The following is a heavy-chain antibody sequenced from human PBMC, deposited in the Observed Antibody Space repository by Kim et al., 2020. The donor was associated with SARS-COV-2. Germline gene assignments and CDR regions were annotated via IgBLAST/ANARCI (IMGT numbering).Heavy chain of an antibody. J-gene: IGHJ4*02. D-gene: IGHD1-26*01. CDR1: GFSFNTYG. V-gene: IGHV3-30*18. Sequence: GGSLRLSCAASGFSFNTYGMHWVRQSPGKGLEWVAVISYDGSKKYYVDSVKGRFTISRDNSKNTLYLQMNSLRIEDTAVYYCAKSFSGSYFGYDYWGQRTLVTVS. CDR2: ISYDGSKK. CDR3: AKSFSGSYFGYDY.